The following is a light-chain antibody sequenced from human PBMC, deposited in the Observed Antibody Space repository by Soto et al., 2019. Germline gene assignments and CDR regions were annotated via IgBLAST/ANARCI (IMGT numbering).Light chain of an antibody. CDR1: QSVSRA. J-gene: IGKJ2*01. V-gene: IGKV3-15*01. CDR2: DSS. CDR3: QQYNNWPPRYT. Sequence: DIVLTQSPATLSVSPGESATLSCRASQSVSRALAWYQHVPGQAPRLLIYDSSTRATGVPARCSGSGSGTRFTLTISSLQYEDFAVYYCQQYNNWPPRYTFGQGTKLQI.